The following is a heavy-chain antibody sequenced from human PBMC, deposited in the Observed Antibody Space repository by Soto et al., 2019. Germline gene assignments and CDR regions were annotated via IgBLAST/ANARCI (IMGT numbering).Heavy chain of an antibody. CDR2: MNPNSGNT. Sequence: GASVKVSCKASGYTFTSYDINWVRQATGQGLEWMGWMNPNSGNTGYAQKFQGRVTMTRNTSISTAYMELSSLRSEDTAVYYCAHSYYDFWSGYGSDDYYYMDVWGKGTTVTVSS. CDR3: AHSYYDFWSGYGSDDYYYMDV. D-gene: IGHD3-3*01. J-gene: IGHJ6*03. CDR1: GYTFTSYD. V-gene: IGHV1-8*01.